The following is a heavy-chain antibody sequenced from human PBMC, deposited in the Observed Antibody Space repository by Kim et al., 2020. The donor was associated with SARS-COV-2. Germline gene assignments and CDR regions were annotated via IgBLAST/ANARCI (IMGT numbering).Heavy chain of an antibody. D-gene: IGHD3-10*01. CDR1: GGTFSSDS. V-gene: IGHV1-69*13. J-gene: IGHJ5*02. CDR3: ARHAGTYFYWFDP. Sequence: SVKVSCKASGGTFSSDSITWVRQGPGQGLEWMGEINPIFGPPNYAQKFQGRVSITADESTTTVYMELSSLTSDDTAVYYCARHAGTYFYWFDPWGQGPLVTVSS. CDR2: INPIFGPP.